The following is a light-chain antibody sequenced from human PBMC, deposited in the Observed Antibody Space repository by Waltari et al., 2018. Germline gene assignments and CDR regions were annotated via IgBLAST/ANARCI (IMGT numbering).Light chain of an antibody. CDR3: AVWDDSLNGLI. CDR2: FNE. J-gene: IGLJ2*01. CDR1: SPHIGKTP. Sequence: QSVLTQPPSASGTPRQRVTISCSVSSPHIGKTPVNWYQQLPGTAPNFFIYFNEQRPSVVPDRFSGSKSGTSASLAISELQSEDEADFHCAVWDDSLNGLIFGGGTKLTVL. V-gene: IGLV1-44*01.